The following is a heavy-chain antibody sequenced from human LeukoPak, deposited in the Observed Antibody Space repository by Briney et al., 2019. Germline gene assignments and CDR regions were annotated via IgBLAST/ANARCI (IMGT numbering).Heavy chain of an antibody. V-gene: IGHV4-59*01. CDR1: GGSISSYY. CDR2: IYYSGST. D-gene: IGHD1-26*01. CDR3: ARDRVGATLGYYYYMDV. Sequence: SETLSLTCTVSGGSISSYYWSWIRQPPGKGLEWIGSIYYSGSTNYNPSLKSRVTISVDTSKSQFSLKLSSVTAADTAVYYCARDRVGATLGYYYYMDVWGKGTTVTVSS. J-gene: IGHJ6*03.